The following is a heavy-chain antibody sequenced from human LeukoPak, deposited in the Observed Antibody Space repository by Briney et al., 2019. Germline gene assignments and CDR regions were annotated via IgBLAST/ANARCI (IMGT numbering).Heavy chain of an antibody. J-gene: IGHJ4*02. CDR3: ARVRGSGSYSDY. CDR1: GYTFTSYY. CDR2: INPSGGST. V-gene: IGHV1-46*01. D-gene: IGHD3-10*01. Sequence: ASVKVSCKASGYTFTSYYMHWVRQAPGQGLEWMGIINPSGGSTSYAQKFQGRVTITTDESTSTAYMELSSLRSEDPAVYYCARVRGSGSYSDYWGQGTLVAVSS.